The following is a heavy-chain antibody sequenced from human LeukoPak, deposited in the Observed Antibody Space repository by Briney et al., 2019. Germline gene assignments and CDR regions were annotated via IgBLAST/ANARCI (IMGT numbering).Heavy chain of an antibody. D-gene: IGHD6-13*01. V-gene: IGHV3-23*01. Sequence: GGSLRLSCAASGFTFSSYAMSWVRQAPGKGLEWVSAISGSGGSTCYADSVKGRFTISRDNSKNTLYLQMNSLRAEDTAVYYCAKDPIPRIAAAGTGSAYWGQGTLVTVSS. CDR3: AKDPIPRIAAAGTGSAY. CDR1: GFTFSSYA. J-gene: IGHJ4*02. CDR2: ISGSGGST.